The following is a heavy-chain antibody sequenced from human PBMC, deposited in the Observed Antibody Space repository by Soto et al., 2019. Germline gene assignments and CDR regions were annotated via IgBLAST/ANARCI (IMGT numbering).Heavy chain of an antibody. CDR2: IKSKTDGGTT. D-gene: IGHD5-18*01. CDR1: GFTFSNAW. CDR3: TTDWGQLWLPFDY. J-gene: IGHJ4*02. V-gene: IGHV3-15*01. Sequence: GSLRLSCAASGFTFSNAWMSWVRQAPGKGLEWVGRIKSKTDGGTTDYAAPVKGRFTISRDDSKNTLYLQMNSLKTEDTAVYYCTTDWGQLWLPFDYWGQGTLVTVSS.